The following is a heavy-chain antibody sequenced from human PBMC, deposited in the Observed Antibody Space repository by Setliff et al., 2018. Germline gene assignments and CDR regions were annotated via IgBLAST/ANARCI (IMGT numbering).Heavy chain of an antibody. D-gene: IGHD3-3*01. J-gene: IGHJ4*02. Sequence: RASVKVSCKASGYTFTTYYMRWVRQAPGQGLEWMGVINPSDGSTTYAQKFQGRVKMTRDTSTNTVYMQLSSLRSEDTAVYYCARESTAKNFWGEYSDYWGQGTLVTVSS. CDR2: INPSDGST. V-gene: IGHV1-46*01. CDR3: ARESTAKNFWGEYSDY. CDR1: GYTFTTYY.